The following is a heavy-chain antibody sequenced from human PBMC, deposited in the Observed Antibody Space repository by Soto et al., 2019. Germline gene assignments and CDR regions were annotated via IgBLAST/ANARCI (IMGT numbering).Heavy chain of an antibody. D-gene: IGHD6-19*01. CDR1: GFTFSDYY. CDR3: ARSLYSSGWYGKFDY. J-gene: IGHJ4*02. V-gene: IGHV3-11*06. Sequence: PGGSLRLSCAASGFTFSDYYMSWIRQAPGKGLEWVSYISSSSSSYTNYADSVKGRFTISRDNAKNSLYLQMNSLRAEDTAVYYCARSLYSSGWYGKFDYWGQGTLVTVSS. CDR2: ISSSSSSYT.